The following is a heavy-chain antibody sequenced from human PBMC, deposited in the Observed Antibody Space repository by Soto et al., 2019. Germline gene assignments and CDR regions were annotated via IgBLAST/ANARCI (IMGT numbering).Heavy chain of an antibody. CDR1: GGSLSSYY. CDR2: VYYSGNT. D-gene: IGHD6-6*01. J-gene: IGHJ4*02. CDR3: AGGIAARPLGY. Sequence: ASETLSLTCTVSGGSLSSYYWTWIRQPPGKGLEWIGYVYYSGNTNYNPSLKSRVTISVDTSKNQFSLRLGSVTAADTAVYYCAGGIAARPLGYWGQGTLVTVSS. V-gene: IGHV4-59*01.